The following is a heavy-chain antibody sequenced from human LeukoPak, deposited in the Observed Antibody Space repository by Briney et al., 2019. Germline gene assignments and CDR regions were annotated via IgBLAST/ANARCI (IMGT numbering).Heavy chain of an antibody. J-gene: IGHJ3*02. D-gene: IGHD2-2*01. V-gene: IGHV4-59*01. CDR1: GPSISSYS. CDR3: TRVLFCTPTSCYDAFDI. CDR2: IYYTGTT. Sequence: SETLSLTCTVSGPSISSYSWSWIRQPPGKGLEWVGYIYYTGTTDYNPSLKSRVTMSVDTSKSQFSLRLSSVTATNTLMTYRTRVLFCTPTSCYDAFDIWGQGTMVTVSS.